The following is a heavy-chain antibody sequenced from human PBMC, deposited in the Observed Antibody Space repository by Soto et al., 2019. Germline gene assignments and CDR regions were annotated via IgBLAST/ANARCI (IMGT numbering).Heavy chain of an antibody. CDR3: ALSSSPDY. CDR2: IDPGDSDT. J-gene: IGHJ4*02. V-gene: IGHV5-51*03. CDR1: GYSFTSYW. Sequence: EVQLVQSGAEVKKPGESLKISCNGSGYSFTSYWIAWMRQMPGKGLEWMGVIDPGDSDTRYSPSFQGQVTISADKSVSTAYLQWSSLKAADTAMYYCALSSSPDYWGQGTLVTVSS. D-gene: IGHD2-15*01.